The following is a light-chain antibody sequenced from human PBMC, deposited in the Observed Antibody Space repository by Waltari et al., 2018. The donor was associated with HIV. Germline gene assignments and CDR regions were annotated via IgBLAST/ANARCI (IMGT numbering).Light chain of an antibody. CDR1: DLGDKY. CDR3: QAWGSTTSGV. J-gene: IGLJ2*01. V-gene: IGLV3-1*01. Sequence: SYEVTQPPSVAVSPGQTATITCSGYDLGDKYTCWYQRKPGQSPLLVIYQDHKRPSGIPGRFSGSSSGHTATLTISGSLPMDEADYYCQAWGSTTSGVFGRGTKLTVL. CDR2: QDH.